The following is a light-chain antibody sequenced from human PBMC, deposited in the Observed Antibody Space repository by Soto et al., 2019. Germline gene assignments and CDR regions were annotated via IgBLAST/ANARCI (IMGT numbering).Light chain of an antibody. Sequence: EIVLTQSPATLSLSPGNRATLSCRASKSVSGYLAWYQQKPGQAPRLLIYDASNRATGIPARFSGSGSGTDFTLTITSLEPEDLAVYYCQQRSNWPSTFGGGTKVEI. CDR3: QQRSNWPST. V-gene: IGKV3-11*01. CDR1: KSVSGY. J-gene: IGKJ4*01. CDR2: DAS.